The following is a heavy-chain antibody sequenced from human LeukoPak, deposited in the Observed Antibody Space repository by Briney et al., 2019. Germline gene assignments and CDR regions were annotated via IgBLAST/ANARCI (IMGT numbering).Heavy chain of an antibody. Sequence: GRSLRLSCAASGFTFSSYAMHWVRQAPGKGLEWVAVISYDGSNKYYADSVKGRFTISRDNSKNTLYLQMNSLRAEDTAVYYCARAHGSDYWGQGTPVTVSS. CDR2: ISYDGSNK. J-gene: IGHJ4*02. V-gene: IGHV3-30-3*01. D-gene: IGHD5-24*01. CDR1: GFTFSSYA. CDR3: ARAHGSDY.